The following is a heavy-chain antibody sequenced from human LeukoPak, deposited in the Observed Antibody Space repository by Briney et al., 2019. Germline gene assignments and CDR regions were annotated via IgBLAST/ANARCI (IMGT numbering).Heavy chain of an antibody. CDR2: INAGNGNT. D-gene: IGHD3-10*01. CDR3: ARDGEGTMVRGVIEHYNWFDP. J-gene: IGHJ5*02. V-gene: IGHV1-3*01. CDR1: GYTFTSYA. Sequence: GASVKVSCKASGYTFTSYAMHWVRQAPGQRLEWMGWINAGNGNTKYSQKFQGRVTITRDTSASTAYMELSSLRSEDTAVYYCARDGEGTMVRGVIEHYNWFDPWGQGTLVTVSS.